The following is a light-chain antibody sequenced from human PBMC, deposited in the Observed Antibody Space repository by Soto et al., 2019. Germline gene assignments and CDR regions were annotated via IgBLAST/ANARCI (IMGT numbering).Light chain of an antibody. V-gene: IGKV1-39*01. J-gene: IGKJ4*01. CDR3: QQSYSTPLT. CDR1: QSIGNY. CDR2: AAS. Sequence: DIPMTQSPSSLSAAIGARVSISCRASQSIGNYLNWYQQKPGKAPKLLIYAASSLQSGVPSRFSGSGSGTDFTLTINSLQPEDFATYYCQQSYSTPLTFGGGTKVEIK.